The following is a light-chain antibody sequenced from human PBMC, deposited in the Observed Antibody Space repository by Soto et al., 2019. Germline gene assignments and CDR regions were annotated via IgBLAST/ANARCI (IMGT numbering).Light chain of an antibody. CDR3: NSYTSSSTRVV. Sequence: QSALTQPASVSGSPGQSITLSCTGTSSDVGGYNYVSWYQQHPGKAPKLMIYEVSNRPSGVSNRFSGSKSGITASLTISGLQAEDEADYYCNSYTSSSTRVVFGGGTKLTVL. V-gene: IGLV2-14*01. CDR1: SSDVGGYNY. CDR2: EVS. J-gene: IGLJ2*01.